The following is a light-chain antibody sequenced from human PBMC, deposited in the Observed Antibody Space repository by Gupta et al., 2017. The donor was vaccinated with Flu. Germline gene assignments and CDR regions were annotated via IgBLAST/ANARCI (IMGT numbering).Light chain of an antibody. CDR1: QSISSW. V-gene: IGKV1-5*03. CDR3: QHYGT. Sequence: MTQSPSTLSASVGDRVTITCRASQSISSWLAWYQQKPGKAPKLLIYKASSLESGVPSRFSGSGSGTEFTLTISSLQPDDFETYYCQHYGTFGQGTKVEIK. J-gene: IGKJ1*01. CDR2: KAS.